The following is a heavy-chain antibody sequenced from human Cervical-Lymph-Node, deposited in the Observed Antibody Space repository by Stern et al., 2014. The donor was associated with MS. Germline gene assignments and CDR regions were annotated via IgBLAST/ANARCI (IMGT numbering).Heavy chain of an antibody. J-gene: IGHJ4*02. CDR3: ARDTSSPERSDW. D-gene: IGHD1-1*01. CDR2: ITNVGST. CDR1: GFTGSRDY. V-gene: IGHV3-53*01. Sequence: EDQLVESGGGVIQPGGSLRLSCTASGFTGSRDYMTWVRQAPGQGLEWVSLITNVGSTFYTDSVKGRFTISRDDSKNTVYLNMTSLRAEDTAMYYCARDTSSPERSDWWGQGTLVTVSS.